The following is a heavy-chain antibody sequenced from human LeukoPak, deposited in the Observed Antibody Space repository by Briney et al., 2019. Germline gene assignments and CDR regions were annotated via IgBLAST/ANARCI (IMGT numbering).Heavy chain of an antibody. CDR1: GGSISSYY. V-gene: IGHV4-59*01. CDR2: IYYSGST. Sequence: SETLSLACTDSGGSISSYYWSWIGQPPGKGLERIGYIYYSGSTNYNPSLKSRVTISVDTSKNQFSLKLRSVTAADTAVYYCARGRGGYHDSSGYYLFDYWGQGTLVTVSS. J-gene: IGHJ4*02. D-gene: IGHD3-22*01. CDR3: ARGRGGYHDSSGYYLFDY.